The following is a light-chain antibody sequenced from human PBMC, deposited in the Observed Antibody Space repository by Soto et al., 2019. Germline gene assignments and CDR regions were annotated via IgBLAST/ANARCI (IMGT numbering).Light chain of an antibody. CDR1: KVISIG. CDR3: QQRLNWPWT. J-gene: IGKJ1*01. CDR2: DAS. V-gene: IGKV3D-11*03. Sequence: DIVLTQSPATLSLSPGDGATLSCRASKVISIGLAWYQQKPGPAPRLLIYDASTRPAGIPARFRGGVSGTDFTLTISILETEDFAMYYCQQRLNWPWTFGQWTKVQIK.